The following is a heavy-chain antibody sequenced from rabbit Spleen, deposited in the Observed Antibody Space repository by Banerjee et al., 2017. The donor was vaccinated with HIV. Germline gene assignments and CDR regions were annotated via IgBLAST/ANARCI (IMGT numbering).Heavy chain of an antibody. Sequence: QEQLVESGGGLVKPEGSLTLSCTASGFSFSYKYVMCWVRQAPGKGLEWVACIGSPSGNTVYANWAKGRFTISKTSSTTVTLQMTSLTAADTATYFCASDLAGVIGWNFGLWGPGTLVTVS. CDR1: GFSFSYKYV. D-gene: IGHD4-1*01. J-gene: IGHJ4*01. CDR2: IGSPSGNT. V-gene: IGHV1S45*01. CDR3: ASDLAGVIGWNFGL.